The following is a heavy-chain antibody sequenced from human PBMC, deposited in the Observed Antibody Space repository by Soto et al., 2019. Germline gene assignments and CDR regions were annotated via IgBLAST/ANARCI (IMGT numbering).Heavy chain of an antibody. CDR2: IIPIFGTA. D-gene: IGHD6-6*01. J-gene: IGHJ6*02. CDR3: ARGIRARRYYYYGMDV. V-gene: IGHV1-69*06. CDR1: GGTFSSYA. Sequence: SVKVSCKASGGTFSSYAISWVRQAPGQGLEWMGGIIPIFGTANYAQKFQGRVTITADKSTSTAYMELSSLRSEDTAVYYCARGIRARRYYYYGMDVWGQGTTVTVSS.